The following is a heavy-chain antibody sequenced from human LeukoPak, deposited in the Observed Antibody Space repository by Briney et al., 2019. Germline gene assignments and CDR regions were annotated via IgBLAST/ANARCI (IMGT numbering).Heavy chain of an antibody. CDR3: ARASDILTGYYGLIDY. V-gene: IGHV3-7*01. D-gene: IGHD3-9*01. CDR1: GFTFSSYE. J-gene: IGHJ4*02. Sequence: GGSLRLSCAASGFTFSSYEMNWVRQAPGKGLEWVANIKQDGSEKYYVDSVKGRFTISRDNAKNSLYLQMNSLRAEDTAVYYCARASDILTGYYGLIDYWGQGTLVTVSS. CDR2: IKQDGSEK.